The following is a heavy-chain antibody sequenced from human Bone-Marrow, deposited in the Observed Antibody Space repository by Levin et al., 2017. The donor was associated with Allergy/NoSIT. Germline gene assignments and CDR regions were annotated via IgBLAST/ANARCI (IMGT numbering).Heavy chain of an antibody. CDR2: ISSSSSSI. CDR1: GFTFNTYS. CDR3: ARDTGYISGWYWDYLDL. D-gene: IGHD6-19*01. J-gene: IGHJ4*02. V-gene: IGHV3-48*01. Sequence: PGGSLRLSCTAYGFTFNTYSMNWVRQAPGKGPEWVSYISSSSSSIYYADSVKGRFTISRDNDKNSLYLRMNSLRAEDTAVYYCARDTGYISGWYWDYLDLWGQGTLVTVSS.